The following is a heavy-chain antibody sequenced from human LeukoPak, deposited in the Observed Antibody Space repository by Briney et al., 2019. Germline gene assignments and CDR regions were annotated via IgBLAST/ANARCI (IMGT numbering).Heavy chain of an antibody. J-gene: IGHJ4*02. Sequence: GGSLRLSCAASGFTCSSYWLPWVRQTPGKGLVWVSRINCDGTNTTYADSVKGRFTISRDNAKNTLNLQMNSLRVEDTAIYYCARGYSATYRIDYWGQGTLVTVSS. D-gene: IGHD1-26*01. CDR3: ARGYSATYRIDY. CDR1: GFTCSSYW. CDR2: INCDGTNT. V-gene: IGHV3-74*01.